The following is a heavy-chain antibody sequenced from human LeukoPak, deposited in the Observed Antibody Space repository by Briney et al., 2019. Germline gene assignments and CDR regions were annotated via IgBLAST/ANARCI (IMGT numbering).Heavy chain of an antibody. V-gene: IGHV4-4*02. Sequence: SETLSLTCAVSGLSISSNHWWSWLRQSPDKGLEWIGEIDNRGKTNYNPSLKSRLSVSLDKAKNNFSLKMTAVSAADTAIYFCATDYFKYNDGSGPFEYWGQGTLVTVSS. CDR2: IDNRGKT. D-gene: IGHD3-22*01. CDR1: GLSISSNHW. J-gene: IGHJ4*02. CDR3: ATDYFKYNDGSGPFEY.